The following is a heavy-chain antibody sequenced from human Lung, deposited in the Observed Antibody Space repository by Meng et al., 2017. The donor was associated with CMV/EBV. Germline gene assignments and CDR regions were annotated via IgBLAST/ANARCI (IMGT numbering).Heavy chain of an antibody. CDR2: INPNDDT. CDR3: ARSSGWSRFDY. CDR1: GYTITDYY. J-gene: IGHJ4*01. D-gene: IGHD6-19*01. V-gene: IGHV1-2*02. Sequence: QVQLVQSGAEMKKPGASVKVSCKASGYTITDYYIHWVRQAPGQGFQWMGWINPNDDTNYAQKFQGRVTMTRDMSINTIYMELSRLTSGDTAVYYCARSSGWSRFDYWGHGTLVTVSS.